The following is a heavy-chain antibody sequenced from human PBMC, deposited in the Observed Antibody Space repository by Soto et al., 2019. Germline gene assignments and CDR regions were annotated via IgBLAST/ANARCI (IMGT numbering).Heavy chain of an antibody. D-gene: IGHD5-18*01. CDR3: GREGFGYSYTY. CDR2: INSDGSDT. CDR1: GFTFSSYW. J-gene: IGHJ4*02. Sequence: EVQLVESGGGLVQPGGSLRLSCAASGFTFSSYWMHWVRQVPGKGLVWVSRINSDGSDTGYADSVKGRFTISRDNAKNTRYLHMNSLRAEDTAVYYCGREGFGYSYTYWGQGTLVTVSS. V-gene: IGHV3-74*01.